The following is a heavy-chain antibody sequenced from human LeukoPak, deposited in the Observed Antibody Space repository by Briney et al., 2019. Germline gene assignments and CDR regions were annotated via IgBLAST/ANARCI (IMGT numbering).Heavy chain of an antibody. CDR2: ISGYNGNT. CDR1: GYTFTNYD. D-gene: IGHD1-26*01. CDR3: ARLSGLGPDSPWELDR. J-gene: IGHJ4*02. V-gene: IGHV1-18*01. Sequence: ASVKVSCKASGYTFTNYDISWVRQAPGQGLEWMGWISGYNGNTNYAQKVKGRVTMTTDTSTSTAYMELRSLRSDDTAVYYCARLSGLGPDSPWELDRWGQGTLVTVSS.